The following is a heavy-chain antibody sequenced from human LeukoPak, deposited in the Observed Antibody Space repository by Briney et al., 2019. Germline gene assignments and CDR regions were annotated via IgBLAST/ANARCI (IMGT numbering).Heavy chain of an antibody. CDR2: ISGGGGTT. CDR1: GFTFSSYA. Sequence: GGSLRLSCAASGFTFSSYAMSWVRQAPGKGLEWVSAISGGGGTTYYADSVKGRFTISRDNSKNTLFLQMNSLRAEDTAVYYCAKDREGLSSGYDLEYFDYWGQGTLVTVSS. D-gene: IGHD5-12*01. V-gene: IGHV3-23*01. CDR3: AKDREGLSSGYDLEYFDY. J-gene: IGHJ4*02.